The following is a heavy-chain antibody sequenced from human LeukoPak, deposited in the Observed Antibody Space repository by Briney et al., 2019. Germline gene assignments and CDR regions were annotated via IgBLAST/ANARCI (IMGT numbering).Heavy chain of an antibody. D-gene: IGHD1-26*01. CDR2: INPNSGGT. V-gene: IGHV1-2*02. J-gene: IGHJ4*02. CDR3: ARGPPRVGATWGVAYYFDY. Sequence: ASVKVSCKASGYTFTGYYMHWVRQAPGQGLEWMGWINPNSGGTNYAQKFQGRVTMTRDTSISTAYMELSRLRSDDTAVYYCARGPPRVGATWGVAYYFDYWGQGTLVTVSS. CDR1: GYTFTGYY.